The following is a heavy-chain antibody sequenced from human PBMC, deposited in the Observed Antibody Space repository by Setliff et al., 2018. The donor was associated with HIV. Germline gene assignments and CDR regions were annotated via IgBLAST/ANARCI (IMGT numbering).Heavy chain of an antibody. CDR2: IYYSGSA. Sequence: PSETLSLTCTVSGGSISSGDYFLSWIRQAPGKGLEWIGCIYYSGSAYYNPSLQSRVTISVDTSKNQVSLKLNSMTAADTAVYFCARMSISASVYFDYWGQGSQVTVSS. CDR3: ARMSISASVYFDY. J-gene: IGHJ4*02. V-gene: IGHV4-30-4*08. CDR1: GGSISSGDYF. D-gene: IGHD6-25*01.